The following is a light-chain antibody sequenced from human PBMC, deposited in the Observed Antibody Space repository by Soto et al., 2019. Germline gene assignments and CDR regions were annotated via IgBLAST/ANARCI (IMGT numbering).Light chain of an antibody. Sequence: LTQPPSPSGSPGQSVNISCTGTSSDIGTYDYVSWYQHLPDKAPKLLIYEVSKRPSGVPDRFSGSKSGNTASLTVSGLQAEDEGDYYCCLYGGANNFYVFGTGTKVTVL. V-gene: IGLV2-8*01. CDR2: EVS. J-gene: IGLJ1*01. CDR3: CLYGGANNFYV. CDR1: SSDIGTYDY.